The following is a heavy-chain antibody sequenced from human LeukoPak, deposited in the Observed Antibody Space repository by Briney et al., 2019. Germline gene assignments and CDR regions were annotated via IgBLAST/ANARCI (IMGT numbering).Heavy chain of an antibody. CDR1: GFSVTTNY. J-gene: IGHJ4*02. CDR3: ARALPGGLIDY. CDR2: IYSGDDT. Sequence: GGSLRLSRAASGFSVTTNYMTWLRQAPGEGLEWVSIIYSGDDTHYADSVKGRSTISRDNSKNTLYLQINSLRVEDTAVYYCARALPGGLIDYWGQGTLVTVSS. D-gene: IGHD3-16*01. V-gene: IGHV3-66*01.